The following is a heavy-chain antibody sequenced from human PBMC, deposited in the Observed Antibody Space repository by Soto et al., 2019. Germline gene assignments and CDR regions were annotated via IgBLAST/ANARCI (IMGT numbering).Heavy chain of an antibody. CDR1: GGPISNSSYY. V-gene: IGHV4-39*01. J-gene: IGHJ3*02. Sequence: KTSETLSLTCTVSGGPISNSSYYWDWIRQPPGKGLEWIGTIYYRGTTYYNPSLESRVTMSVDTSKNQFSLKLSSVTAPDTAVYYCARTLKGSWVFDGFDIWGQGTMVTVSS. CDR2: IYYRGTT. CDR3: ARTLKGSWVFDGFDI. D-gene: IGHD2-15*01.